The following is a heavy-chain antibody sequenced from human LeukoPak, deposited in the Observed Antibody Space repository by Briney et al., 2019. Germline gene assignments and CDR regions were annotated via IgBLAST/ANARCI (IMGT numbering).Heavy chain of an antibody. V-gene: IGHV4-59*13. CDR3: AREAYSSGWYVDY. CDR2: IYYSGST. J-gene: IGHJ4*02. CDR1: GGSMSSYY. Sequence: SETLSLICTVSGGSMSSYYWSWIRQPPGKGLEWIGYIYYSGSTNYNPSLKSRVTISVDTSKNQFSLNLSSVTPADTAVYYCAREAYSSGWYVDYWGQGILVTVSS. D-gene: IGHD6-19*01.